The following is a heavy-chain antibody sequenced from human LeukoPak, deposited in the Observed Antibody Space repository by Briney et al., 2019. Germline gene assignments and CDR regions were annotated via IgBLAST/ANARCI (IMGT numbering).Heavy chain of an antibody. CDR3: ARSSPYCGGDCYPGRYFDL. CDR2: INHSGST. Sequence: PSETLSLTCAVYGGSFSGYYWSWIRQPPGKGLEWIGEINHSGSTNYNPSLKSRVTISVDTSKSQFSLKLSSVTAADTAVYYCARSSPYCGGDCYPGRYFDLWGRGTLVTVSS. CDR1: GGSFSGYY. V-gene: IGHV4-34*01. D-gene: IGHD2-21*02. J-gene: IGHJ2*01.